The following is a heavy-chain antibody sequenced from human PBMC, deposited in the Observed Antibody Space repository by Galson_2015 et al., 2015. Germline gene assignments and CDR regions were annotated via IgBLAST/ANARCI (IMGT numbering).Heavy chain of an antibody. CDR3: ARSGIAAADTNWFDP. CDR2: INTNTGNP. V-gene: IGHV7-4-1*02. D-gene: IGHD6-13*01. CDR1: GYTFTSYA. J-gene: IGHJ5*02. Sequence: SVKVSCKASGYTFTSYAMNWVRQAPGQGLEWMGWINTNTGNPTYAQGFTGRFVFSLDTSVSTAYLQISSLKAEDTAVYYCARSGIAAADTNWFDPWGQGTLVTVSS.